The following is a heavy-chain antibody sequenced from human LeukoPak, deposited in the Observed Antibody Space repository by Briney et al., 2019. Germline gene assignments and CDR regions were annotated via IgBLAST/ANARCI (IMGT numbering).Heavy chain of an antibody. CDR2: IKHDGSEK. Sequence: GGSLRLSCAASGFTFSSYWMSWVRQAPGKGLEWVANIKHDGSEKYYVDSVKGGFTISRDNAKNSLYLQINSLRAEDTAVYYCATTTTVPYYYYYYMDVWGKGTTVTVSS. V-gene: IGHV3-7*01. CDR3: ATTTTVPYYYYYYMDV. D-gene: IGHD4-11*01. CDR1: GFTFSSYW. J-gene: IGHJ6*03.